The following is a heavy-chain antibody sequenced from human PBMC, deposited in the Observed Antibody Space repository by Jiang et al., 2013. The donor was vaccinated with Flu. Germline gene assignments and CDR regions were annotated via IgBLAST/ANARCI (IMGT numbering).Heavy chain of an antibody. CDR1: GYSISSGYV. Sequence: AVSGYSISSGYVLGLDPAAPGKGLEWIGSIYHSGSTYYNPSLKSRVTISVDTSKNQFSLKLSSVTAADTAVYYCARVGQGWFDPWGQGTLVTVSS. CDR3: ARVGQGWFDP. D-gene: IGHD3-16*01. J-gene: IGHJ5*02. V-gene: IGHV4-38-2*01. CDR2: IYHSGST.